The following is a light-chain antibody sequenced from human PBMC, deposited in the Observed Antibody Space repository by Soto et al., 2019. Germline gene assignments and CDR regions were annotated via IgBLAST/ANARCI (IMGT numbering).Light chain of an antibody. Sequence: QSALTQPHSASGTPGQRVTISCSGSSSNIGSDFVYWYQQLPGTAPKLLIYHNYQRPSGVPDRFSGSKSGTSGSLAISDLRSEDEADYYCSAWDDSLSAYVFGAGTKLTVL. CDR2: HNY. CDR3: SAWDDSLSAYV. CDR1: SSNIGSDF. V-gene: IGLV1-47*01. J-gene: IGLJ1*01.